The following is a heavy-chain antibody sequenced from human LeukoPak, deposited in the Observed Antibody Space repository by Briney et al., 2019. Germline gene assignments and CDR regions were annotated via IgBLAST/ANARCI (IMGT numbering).Heavy chain of an antibody. D-gene: IGHD6-13*01. CDR3: LGWINRIAAAGTHDAFDI. J-gene: IGHJ3*02. V-gene: IGHV3-21*01. CDR2: ISSSSSDI. CDR1: GFTFSSYE. Sequence: GGSLRLSCAASGFTFSSYEMNWVRQAPGKGLEWVSSISSSSSDIYYADSVKGRFTISRDNAKNSLYLQMNSLRAEDTAVYYCLGWINRIAAAGTHDAFDIWGQGTKVTVSS.